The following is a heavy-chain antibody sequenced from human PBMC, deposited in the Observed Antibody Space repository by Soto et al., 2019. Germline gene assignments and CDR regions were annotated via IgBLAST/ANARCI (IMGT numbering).Heavy chain of an antibody. CDR1: GFTFSSYG. CDR3: AKDITVSGSRCGYYYYYGLDV. V-gene: IGHV3-30*18. D-gene: IGHD6-19*01. CDR2: ISYDGSNQ. Sequence: QVQLVESGGGVVQPGRSLRLSCAASGFTFSSYGMHWVRQAPGKGLEWVAVISYDGSNQYYVDSVKGRLTISRDNSKNTLYLQMNSLRPEDTAVYYCAKDITVSGSRCGYYYYYGLDVWGQGTTVTVSS. J-gene: IGHJ6*02.